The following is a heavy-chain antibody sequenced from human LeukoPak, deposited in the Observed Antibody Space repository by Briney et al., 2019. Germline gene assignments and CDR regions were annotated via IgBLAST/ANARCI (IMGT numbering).Heavy chain of an antibody. Sequence: GGSLRLSCAASGFTFSSYAMSWVRQAPGKGLEWVSVISGSGGSTYYADSVKGRFTISRDNAKNSLYLQTNSLRAEDTAVYYCARDRVGATGYSAFDIWGQGTMVTVSS. J-gene: IGHJ3*02. CDR1: GFTFSSYA. CDR2: ISGSGGST. V-gene: IGHV3-23*01. CDR3: ARDRVGATGYSAFDI. D-gene: IGHD1-26*01.